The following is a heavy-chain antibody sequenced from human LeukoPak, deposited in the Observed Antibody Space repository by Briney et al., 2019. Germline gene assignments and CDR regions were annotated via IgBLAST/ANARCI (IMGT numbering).Heavy chain of an antibody. D-gene: IGHD2-21*02. J-gene: IGHJ4*02. V-gene: IGHV4-59*10. CDR2: VYSSGST. CDR1: GGSFSGYY. Sequence: SETLSLTCAVYGGSFSGYYWSWIRQPAGKGLEWIGRVYSSGSTNYNPSLKSRVSISVDTSKNQFSLRLSSVTAADTAVYYCARGGYCGGDCYFYYWGQGTLVTVSS. CDR3: ARGGYCGGDCYFYY.